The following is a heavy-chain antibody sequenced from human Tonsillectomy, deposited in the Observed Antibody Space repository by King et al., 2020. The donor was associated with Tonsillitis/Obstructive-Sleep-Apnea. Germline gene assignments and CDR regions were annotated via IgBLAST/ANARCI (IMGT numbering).Heavy chain of an antibody. Sequence: EVQLVESGGGLVQPGGSLRLSCAASGFTFSSYWMSWVRQAPGKGLEWVANIKQDGSEKYYVDSVKGRFTISRDNAKKSLYLQMHSLRAEDTAVYYCARDYYDSSCYFPLAYWGQGTLVTVSS. D-gene: IGHD3-22*01. CDR3: ARDYYDSSCYFPLAY. CDR2: IKQDGSEK. V-gene: IGHV3-7*01. J-gene: IGHJ4*02. CDR1: GFTFSSYW.